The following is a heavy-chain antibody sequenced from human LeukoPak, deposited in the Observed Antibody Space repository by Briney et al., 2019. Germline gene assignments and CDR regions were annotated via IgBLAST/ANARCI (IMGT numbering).Heavy chain of an antibody. Sequence: GGFLRLSCAASGFTFSSYAMSWVRQAPGKGLEWVSAISGSGGSTYYADSVKGRSTISRDNSKNTLYLQMNSLRAEDTAVYYCASPDYYDTSNWFDPWGQGTLVTVSS. J-gene: IGHJ5*02. CDR1: GFTFSSYA. D-gene: IGHD3-22*01. V-gene: IGHV3-23*01. CDR2: ISGSGGST. CDR3: ASPDYYDTSNWFDP.